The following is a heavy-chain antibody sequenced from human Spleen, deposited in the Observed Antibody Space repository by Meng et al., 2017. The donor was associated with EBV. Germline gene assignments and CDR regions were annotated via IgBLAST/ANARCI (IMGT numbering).Heavy chain of an antibody. D-gene: IGHD1-1*01. J-gene: IGHJ4*02. CDR2: IYYSGST. CDR3: ARHDSVPFNS. Sequence: QLQRQESGPGLLKPSVPLSLTCTVSGGSISRTSYYWGWIRQPPGKGLEWIGSIYYSGSTFYNPSLKSRVNISVDTSKNQFFLKLSSVTAADTAVYYCARHDSVPFNSWGQGTLVTVSS. CDR1: GGSISRTSYY. V-gene: IGHV4-39*01.